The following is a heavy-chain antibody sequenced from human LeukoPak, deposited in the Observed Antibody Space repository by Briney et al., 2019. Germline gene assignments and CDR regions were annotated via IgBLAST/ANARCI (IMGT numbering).Heavy chain of an antibody. Sequence: GGSLRLSCAASGFTFSSYGMHWVRQAPGKGLEWVAFIRYDGSNKYYADSVKGRFTISRDNSKNTLYLQMNSLRAEDTAVYYCARDTYYYGSGSYWGQGTLVTVSS. D-gene: IGHD3-10*01. J-gene: IGHJ4*02. CDR3: ARDTYYYGSGSY. CDR1: GFTFSSYG. CDR2: IRYDGSNK. V-gene: IGHV3-30*02.